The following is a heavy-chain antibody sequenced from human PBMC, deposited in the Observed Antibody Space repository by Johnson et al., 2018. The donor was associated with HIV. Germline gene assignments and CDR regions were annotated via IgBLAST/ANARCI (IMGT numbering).Heavy chain of an antibody. CDR3: AKDRTGWGFDAFDL. Sequence: QVQLVESGGGVVQPGRSLRLSCVASGFTFSNYGMHWVRQAPGKGLEWVALVWYDGGNKYYADSVTGRVTIFRDNSENTLYLQINSRRAEDTAVYFCAKDRTGWGFDAFDLWGQGTMVTVSS. V-gene: IGHV3-33*06. CDR2: VWYDGGNK. CDR1: GFTFSNYG. D-gene: IGHD3-16*01. J-gene: IGHJ3*01.